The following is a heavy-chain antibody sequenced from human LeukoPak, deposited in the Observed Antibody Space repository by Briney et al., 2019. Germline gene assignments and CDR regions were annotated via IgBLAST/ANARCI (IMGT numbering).Heavy chain of an antibody. CDR2: IYSGGST. CDR3: ARGDGYNSYYFDY. J-gene: IGHJ4*02. D-gene: IGHD5-24*01. V-gene: IGHV3-66*01. Sequence: PGGSLRLSCVASGFTVSSNYMSWVRQAPGKGLEWVSVIYSGGSTYYADSVKGRFTIYRDNSKNTLYLQMNSLRAEDTAVYYCARGDGYNSYYFDYWGQGTLVTVSS. CDR1: GFTVSSNY.